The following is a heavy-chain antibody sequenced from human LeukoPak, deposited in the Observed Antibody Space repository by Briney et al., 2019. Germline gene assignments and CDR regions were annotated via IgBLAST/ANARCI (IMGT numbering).Heavy chain of an antibody. CDR1: GGSISSGDYY. CDR3: ARDSLYNFWSGYYHTTYYFDY. D-gene: IGHD3-3*01. Sequence: PSETLSLTXTVSGGSISSGDYYWSWIGQPAGKGLEWIGHIYTSGTTYNPSLKSRVTISVDTSKNQFSLNLSSMTAADTAVYYCARDSLYNFWSGYYHTTYYFDYWGQGTLVTVSS. CDR2: IYTSGT. J-gene: IGHJ4*02. V-gene: IGHV4-61*09.